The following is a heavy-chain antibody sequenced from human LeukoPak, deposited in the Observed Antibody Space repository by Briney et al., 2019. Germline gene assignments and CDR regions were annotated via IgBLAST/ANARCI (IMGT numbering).Heavy chain of an antibody. D-gene: IGHD6-6*01. CDR2: INPSGGST. V-gene: IGHV1-46*01. Sequence: GASVKVSCKASGYTFTSYYMHWVRQAPGQGLEWMGIINPSGGSTSYAQKFQGRVTMTRDTFTSTVYMELSSLRSEDTAVYYCAREFEAARTLDYWGQGTLVTVSS. CDR3: AREFEAARTLDY. J-gene: IGHJ4*02. CDR1: GYTFTSYY.